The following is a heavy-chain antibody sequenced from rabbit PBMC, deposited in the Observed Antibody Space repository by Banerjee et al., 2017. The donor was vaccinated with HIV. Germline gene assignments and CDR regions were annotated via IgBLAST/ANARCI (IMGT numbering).Heavy chain of an antibody. D-gene: IGHD7-1*01. CDR3: ARGDGAYAGYDGL. Sequence: QSLEESGGDLVKPGASLTLTCTASGFSLSKNYYIYWVRQAPGKGLEWIACIYVGAGGSTDYASWAKGRFTISKTSSTTVTLQMTSLTAADTATYFCARGDGAYAGYDGLWGPGTLVTVS. CDR2: IYVGAGGST. V-gene: IGHV1S40*01. CDR1: GFSLSKNYY. J-gene: IGHJ6*01.